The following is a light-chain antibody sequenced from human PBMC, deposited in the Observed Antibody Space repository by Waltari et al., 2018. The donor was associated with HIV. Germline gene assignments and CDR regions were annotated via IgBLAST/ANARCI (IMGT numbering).Light chain of an antibody. V-gene: IGLV1-44*01. Sequence: QSVLTQPPSASETPGQRVTISCSGSSSNIGSNTVSWYRQLPGAAPKLLIYSTTERPPGVPDRLSGSEAGTSASLAISGRQADDEAHYYCASWDDSLNGRLVFGGGTKLTVL. CDR1: SSNIGSNT. J-gene: IGLJ2*01. CDR3: ASWDDSLNGRLV. CDR2: STT.